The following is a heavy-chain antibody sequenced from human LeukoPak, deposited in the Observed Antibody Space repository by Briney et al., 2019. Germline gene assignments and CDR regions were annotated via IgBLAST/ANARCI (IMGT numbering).Heavy chain of an antibody. CDR2: VSWNGRST. V-gene: IGHV3-43D*04. CDR1: GFTFDDYA. D-gene: IGHD5-18*01. CDR3: AKDTVSSGYSYHAMDV. J-gene: IGHJ6*04. Sequence: PGGSLRLSCAASGFTFDDYAMHWVRQTPGKGLEWVSLVSWNGRSTSYADSVKGRFTISRDNSKNSLYLQMNSLRPEDTALYYCAKDTVSSGYSYHAMDVWGKGTTVTVSS.